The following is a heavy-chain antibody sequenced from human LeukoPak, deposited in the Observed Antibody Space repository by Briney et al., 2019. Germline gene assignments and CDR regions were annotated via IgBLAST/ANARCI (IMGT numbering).Heavy chain of an antibody. V-gene: IGHV1-69*06. CDR2: IIPIFGTA. CDR3: ARGTGVIVEGSWFDP. J-gene: IGHJ5*02. CDR1: GGTFSRFP. Sequence: GASVKVSCKASGGTFSRFPISWVRQAPGQGLEWMGGIIPIFGTANYAQKFQGRVTITADKSTSTAYMELSSLRSEDTAVYYCARGTGVIVEGSWFDPWGQGTLVTVSS. D-gene: IGHD3-16*02.